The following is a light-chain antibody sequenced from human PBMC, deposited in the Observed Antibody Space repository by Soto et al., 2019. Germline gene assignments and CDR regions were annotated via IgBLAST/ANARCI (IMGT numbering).Light chain of an antibody. CDR3: SSYAGSNNFGV. Sequence: QSALTQPPSVSGSPGQSVTISCTGTSSDVGDYNYVSWYQHQPDKAPKLMIYEVTKRPSGVPDRFSGSKSGNTASLTVSGPQAKDEPDYYCSSYAGSNNFGVFGEGTKLTVL. CDR1: SSDVGDYNY. V-gene: IGLV2-8*01. CDR2: EVT. J-gene: IGLJ2*01.